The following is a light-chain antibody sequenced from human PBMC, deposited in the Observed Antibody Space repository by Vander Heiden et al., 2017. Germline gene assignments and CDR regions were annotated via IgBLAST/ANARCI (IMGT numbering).Light chain of an antibody. J-gene: IGKJ4*01. V-gene: IGKV3-15*01. CDR2: GVS. Sequence: EMVMTQSPGTPSVPPGERATLSCRASQSVYSNLAWYQQKPGQAPRLLIYGVSTRATGIPARFSGSGSGTDFTLNISSLQSEDFAVYYCQQYNKWPLTFGGGTKVEIK. CDR1: QSVYSN. CDR3: QQYNKWPLT.